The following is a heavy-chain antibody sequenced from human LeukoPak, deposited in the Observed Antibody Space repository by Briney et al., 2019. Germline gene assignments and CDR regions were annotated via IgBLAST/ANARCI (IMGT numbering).Heavy chain of an antibody. CDR1: GGSISSYY. J-gene: IGHJ3*02. D-gene: IGHD1-7*01. Sequence: SETLSLTCTVSGGSISSYYWSWIRQPPGKGLEWIGYIYYSGSTNYNPSLKSRVTISVDTSKNQFSLKLSSVTAADTAVYYCARVLPQSDWNYERQIGAFDIWGQGTMVTVSS. CDR2: IYYSGST. CDR3: ARVLPQSDWNYERQIGAFDI. V-gene: IGHV4-59*01.